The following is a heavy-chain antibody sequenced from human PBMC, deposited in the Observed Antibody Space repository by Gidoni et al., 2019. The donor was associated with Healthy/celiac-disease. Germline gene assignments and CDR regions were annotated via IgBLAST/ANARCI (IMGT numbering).Heavy chain of an antibody. CDR3: ASGYHGYFQH. CDR2: ISSSSSYI. V-gene: IGHV3-21*06. Sequence: EVQLVESGGGLVKPGGSLRLSCPASGFTFSSYSMNWVRQAPGKGLEWVSSISSSSSYIYYADSVKGRFTISRDNAKNSLYLKMNSLRAEDTAVYYCASGYHGYFQHWGQGTLVTVSS. CDR1: GFTFSSYS. D-gene: IGHD5-12*01. J-gene: IGHJ1*01.